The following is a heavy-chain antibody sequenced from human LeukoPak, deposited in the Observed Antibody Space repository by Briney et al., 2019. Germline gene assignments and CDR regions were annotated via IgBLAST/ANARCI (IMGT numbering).Heavy chain of an antibody. CDR3: ARDQRVAGLDY. CDR1: GGSISSYY. CDR2: IYYSGST. Sequence: SETLSLTCTVSGGSISSYYWSWIRQPPGKGLEWIGYIYYSGSTNYNPSLKSRVTISVDTSKNQFSLKLSSVTDADTAVYYCARDQRVAGLDYWGQGTLVTVSS. J-gene: IGHJ4*02. D-gene: IGHD6-19*01. V-gene: IGHV4-59*01.